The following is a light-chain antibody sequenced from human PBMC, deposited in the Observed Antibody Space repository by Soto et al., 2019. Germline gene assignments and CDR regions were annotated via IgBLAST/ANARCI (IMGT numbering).Light chain of an antibody. V-gene: IGKV1-39*01. CDR2: AAS. J-gene: IGKJ3*01. Sequence: DIEMTQSPLSLSASIGDRVTITCRASQNIGTYLNWFQQKPGKAPKLLIYAASNLQSGVPSRFSGSGSGTDFTPIISGLQPDDFATYFCEESYSVPLFTFGPGTKVDVK. CDR3: EESYSVPLFT. CDR1: QNIGTY.